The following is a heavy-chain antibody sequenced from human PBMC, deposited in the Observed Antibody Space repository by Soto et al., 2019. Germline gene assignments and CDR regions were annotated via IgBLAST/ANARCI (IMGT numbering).Heavy chain of an antibody. CDR3: ARRPRYYGSGSDKNWFDP. D-gene: IGHD3-10*01. CDR1: GGTFSSYA. Sequence: QVQLVQSGAEVKKPGSSVKVSCKASGGTFSSYAISWVRQAPGQGLEWMGGIIPIFGTANYAQKFQGRVTITADESTSRAYMELSSLRSEDTAVYYCARRPRYYGSGSDKNWFDPWGQGTLVTVSS. J-gene: IGHJ5*02. CDR2: IIPIFGTA. V-gene: IGHV1-69*01.